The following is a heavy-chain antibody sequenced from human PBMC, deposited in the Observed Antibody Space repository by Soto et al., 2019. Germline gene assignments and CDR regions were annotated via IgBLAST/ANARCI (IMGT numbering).Heavy chain of an antibody. D-gene: IGHD4-17*01. CDR2: IWYDGSNK. CDR1: GFTFSSYG. V-gene: IGHV3-33*01. Sequence: QVQLVESGGGVVQPGRSLRLSCAASGFTFSSYGMHWVRQAPGKGLEWVAVIWYDGSNKYYADSVKGRFTISRDNSKNTLYLQMNSLRAEDTAVYYCARDDSDYGDYGGYYYGMDVWGQGTTVTVSS. J-gene: IGHJ6*02. CDR3: ARDDSDYGDYGGYYYGMDV.